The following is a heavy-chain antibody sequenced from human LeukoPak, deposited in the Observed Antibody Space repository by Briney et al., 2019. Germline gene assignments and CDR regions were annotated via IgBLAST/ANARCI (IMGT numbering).Heavy chain of an antibody. Sequence: SSVKVSCKASGYTFTSYGINWVGQAPGQGLEGMGWISAYNGNTNYAQKLQGRVTMTTDTSTSTAYMELRSLRSDDTAVYYCARDAITMIGGHPGVLHWFDPWGQGTLVTVSS. CDR3: ARDAITMIGGHPGVLHWFDP. CDR1: GYTFTSYG. CDR2: ISAYNGNT. V-gene: IGHV1-18*01. J-gene: IGHJ5*02. D-gene: IGHD3-22*01.